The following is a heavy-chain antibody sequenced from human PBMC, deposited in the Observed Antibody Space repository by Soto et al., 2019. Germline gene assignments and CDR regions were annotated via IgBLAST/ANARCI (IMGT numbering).Heavy chain of an antibody. D-gene: IGHD3-9*01. J-gene: IGHJ4*01. CDR1: GYTFTAYG. Sequence: QVQLVQSGPEVTMPGASVKGSCKTSGYTFTAYGLAWLRQAPGQRPEWLGWVGTANANTNYAEKFQGRDTMTSDRSTTTSYMELRSLXXXDTAVYYCARELNTDPTAYYSFAYWGXGXXVTVSS. CDR2: VGTANANT. CDR3: ARELNTDPTAYYSFAY. V-gene: IGHV1-18*01.